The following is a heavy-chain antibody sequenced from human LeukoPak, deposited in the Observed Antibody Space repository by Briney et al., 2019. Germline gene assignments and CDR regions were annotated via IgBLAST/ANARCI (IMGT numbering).Heavy chain of an antibody. J-gene: IGHJ4*02. V-gene: IGHV3-20*04. CDR1: GFTFDDYG. Sequence: GGSLRLSCAASGFTFDDYGMSWVRQAPGKGLEWVSGINWDGGSIGYADSVKGRFTISRDNAKNALHLQMNSLRAEDTALYYCASYYYGSGSLDYWGQGTLVTVSS. CDR3: ASYYYGSGSLDY. D-gene: IGHD3-10*01. CDR2: INWDGGSI.